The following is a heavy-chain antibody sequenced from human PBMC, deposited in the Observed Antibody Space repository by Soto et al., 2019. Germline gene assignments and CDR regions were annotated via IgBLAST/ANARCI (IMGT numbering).Heavy chain of an antibody. D-gene: IGHD2-2*01. Sequence: ASVKVSCKASGYTFTSYGISWVRQAPGQGLEWMGWISAYNGNTNYAQKLQGRVTMTTDTSTSTAYMELRSLRSDDTAVYYCARDITIVVVPAATSEDFDYWGQGTLVTVSS. V-gene: IGHV1-18*01. J-gene: IGHJ4*02. CDR3: ARDITIVVVPAATSEDFDY. CDR1: GYTFTSYG. CDR2: ISAYNGNT.